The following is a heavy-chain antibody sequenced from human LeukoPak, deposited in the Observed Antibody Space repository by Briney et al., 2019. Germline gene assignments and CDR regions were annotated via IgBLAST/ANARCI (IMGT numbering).Heavy chain of an antibody. J-gene: IGHJ5*02. D-gene: IGHD6-19*01. CDR1: GFTFRSYE. Sequence: GGSLRLSCEDSGFTFRSYEMNWVRQAPGKGLEWVSVIYSGGSTYYADSVKGRFTISRDNSKNTLYLQMNSLRAEDTAVYYCARDWSSGEGFDPWGQGTLVTVSS. CDR2: IYSGGST. CDR3: ARDWSSGEGFDP. V-gene: IGHV3-66*01.